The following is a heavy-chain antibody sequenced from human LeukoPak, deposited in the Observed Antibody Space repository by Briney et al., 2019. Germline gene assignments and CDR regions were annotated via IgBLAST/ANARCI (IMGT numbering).Heavy chain of an antibody. D-gene: IGHD2-15*01. CDR2: IWYDGRSK. Sequence: PGRSLRLSCAASGFTFTTYAMHWVRQAPGKGLEWVAVIWYDGRSKYYGDSAKGRFTISRDNSKNTLYLQMNSLRAEDTAVHYCARGYCSGGSCYSPPDSWGQGTLVTVSS. V-gene: IGHV3-33*01. CDR1: GFTFTTYA. J-gene: IGHJ4*02. CDR3: ARGYCSGGSCYSPPDS.